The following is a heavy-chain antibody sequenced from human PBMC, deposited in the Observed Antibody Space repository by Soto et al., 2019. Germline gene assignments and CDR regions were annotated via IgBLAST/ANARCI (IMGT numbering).Heavy chain of an antibody. D-gene: IGHD3-3*01. V-gene: IGHV2-70*01. Sequence: SGPTLVNPTQTLTLTCTFSGFSLSTSGMCVSWIRQPPGKALEWLALIDWDDDKYYSTSLKTRLTIFKDTSKNQVVLTMTNMDPVDTATYYCARIPPRFNYYGMDVWGQGTTVTVSS. CDR2: IDWDDDK. CDR1: GFSLSTSGMC. J-gene: IGHJ6*02. CDR3: ARIPPRFNYYGMDV.